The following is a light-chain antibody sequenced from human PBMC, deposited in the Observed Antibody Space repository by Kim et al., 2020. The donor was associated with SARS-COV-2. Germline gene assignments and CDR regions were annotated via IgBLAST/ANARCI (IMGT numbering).Light chain of an antibody. Sequence: LSPSRRPTLSCRASQSVSSKCLAWYQQKPGQAPCLLIYGASRRATGIPDRFSGSGSGTDFPLTISRLEPEDFAVYYCQQYGSSPLTLGQGTKLEI. CDR2: GAS. V-gene: IGKV3-20*01. CDR3: QQYGSSPLT. CDR1: QSVSSKC. J-gene: IGKJ2*01.